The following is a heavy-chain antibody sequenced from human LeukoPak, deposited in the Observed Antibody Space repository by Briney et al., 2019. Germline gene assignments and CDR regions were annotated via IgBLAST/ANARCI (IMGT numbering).Heavy chain of an antibody. CDR2: INHSGST. CDR3: ARDSLYYGSGSLYYGMDV. D-gene: IGHD3-10*01. Sequence: SQTLSLTCAVYGGSFSGYYWTWIRQPPGKGLEWIGEINHSGSTNYNPSLKSRVTISVDTSKNQFSLKLSSVTAADTAVYYCARDSLYYGSGSLYYGMDVWGQGTTVTVSS. J-gene: IGHJ6*02. V-gene: IGHV4-34*01. CDR1: GGSFSGYY.